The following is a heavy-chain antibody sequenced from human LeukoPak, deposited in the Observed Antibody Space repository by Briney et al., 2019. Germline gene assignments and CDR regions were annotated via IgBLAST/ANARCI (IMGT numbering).Heavy chain of an antibody. J-gene: IGHJ4*02. CDR2: IIPIFGTA. CDR3: ASPRRYYYDSSGYYY. D-gene: IGHD3-22*01. Sequence: SVKVSCKASGYTFTSCDINWVRRAPGQGLEWMGGIIPIFGTANYAQKFQGRVTITADESTSTAYMELSSLRSEDTAVYYCASPRRYYYDSSGYYYWGQGTLVTVSS. CDR1: GYTFTSCD. V-gene: IGHV1-69*13.